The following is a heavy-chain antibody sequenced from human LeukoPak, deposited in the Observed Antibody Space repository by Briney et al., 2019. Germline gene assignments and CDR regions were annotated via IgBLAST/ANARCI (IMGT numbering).Heavy chain of an antibody. CDR3: ARRRAAADVDY. J-gene: IGHJ4*02. CDR1: GGSISSGSYY. Sequence: PSETLSLTCTVSGGSISSGSYYWSWIRQPPGKGLEWIGEINHSGSTNYNPSLKSRVTISVDTSKNQFSLKLSSVTAADTAVYYCARRRAAADVDYWGQGTLVTVSS. D-gene: IGHD6-13*01. V-gene: IGHV4-39*07. CDR2: INHSGST.